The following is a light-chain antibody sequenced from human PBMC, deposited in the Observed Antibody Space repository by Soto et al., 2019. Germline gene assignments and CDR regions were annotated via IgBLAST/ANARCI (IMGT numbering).Light chain of an antibody. CDR3: SAWHDSLNGWV. V-gene: IGLV1-44*01. CDR2: GND. CDR1: SSNIGSIT. J-gene: IGLJ3*02. Sequence: QAVVTQPPSASGTPGQRVTISCSGSSSNIGSITVNWYQQLPGTAPKLLIFGNDQRPSGVPDRFSASKSGTSASLAISGLQSDDEADYYCSAWHDSLNGWVFGGGTKLTVL.